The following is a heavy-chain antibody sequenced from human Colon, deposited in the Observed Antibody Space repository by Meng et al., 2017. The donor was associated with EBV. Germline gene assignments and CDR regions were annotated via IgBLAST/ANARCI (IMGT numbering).Heavy chain of an antibody. V-gene: IGHV4-4*02. CDR1: GASISSNNW. CDR2: IYHGGNT. CDR3: ARGNAYNAPSFDY. D-gene: IGHD5-24*01. Sequence: QVQLQGSGPGLVEPSGTLSPTSAVSGASISSNNWWSWVRQPPGKGLEWIGEIYHGGNTNYNPSLKSRVTISVDRSNDQFSLSLSSVTAADTAVYYCARGNAYNAPSFDYWGQGTLVTVSS. J-gene: IGHJ4*02.